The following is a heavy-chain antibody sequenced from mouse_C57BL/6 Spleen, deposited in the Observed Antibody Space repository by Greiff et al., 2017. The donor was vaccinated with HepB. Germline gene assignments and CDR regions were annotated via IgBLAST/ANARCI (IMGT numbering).Heavy chain of an antibody. CDR3: ARRGGSSYENFDV. CDR2: IYPRSGNT. J-gene: IGHJ1*03. V-gene: IGHV1-81*01. CDR1: GYTFTSYG. D-gene: IGHD1-1*01. Sequence: QVQLKQSGAELARPGASVKLSCKASGYTFTSYGISWVKQRTGQGLEWIGEIYPRSGNTYYNEKFKGKATLTAAKSSSTAYMELRSLTSEDSAVYFCARRGGSSYENFDVWGTGTTVTVSS.